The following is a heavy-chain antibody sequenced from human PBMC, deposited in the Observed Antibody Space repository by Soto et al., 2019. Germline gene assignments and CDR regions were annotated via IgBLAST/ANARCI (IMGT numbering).Heavy chain of an antibody. Sequence: TLSLTCTVSGGSISIGDHYWSWIRHRPGKGLEWIGYIYYSGNTYYNPSLKSRIIMSVDTSKSQFSLRVSSVTAADTAIYYCAGFSSGEYGGNSGFVYWGQGTLVTVSS. V-gene: IGHV4-31*03. D-gene: IGHD2-21*02. CDR1: GGSISIGDHY. J-gene: IGHJ4*02. CDR3: AGFSSGEYGGNSGFVY. CDR2: IYYSGNT.